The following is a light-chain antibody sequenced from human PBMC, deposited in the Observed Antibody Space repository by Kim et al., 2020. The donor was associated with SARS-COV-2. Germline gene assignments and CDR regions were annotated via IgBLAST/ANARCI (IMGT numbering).Light chain of an antibody. J-gene: IGKJ1*01. V-gene: IGKV3-15*01. CDR3: QQYNNWPPWT. CDR1: QSVSSN. CDR2: GAS. Sequence: PGESATLSCRARQSVSSNFAWYQQKPGPAPPLLIYGASTRATGIPARFSGSGSGTEFTLTISSLQSEDFAVYYCQQYNNWPPWTFGQGTKVEIK.